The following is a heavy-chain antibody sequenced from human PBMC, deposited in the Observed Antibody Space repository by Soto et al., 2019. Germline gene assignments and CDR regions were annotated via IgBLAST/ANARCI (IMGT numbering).Heavy chain of an antibody. D-gene: IGHD4-17*01. CDR3: AGGGGDYDYYYYYMDV. Sequence: QVQLVQSGAEVKKPGSSVKVSCKASGGTFSSYTISWVRQAPGQGLEWMGRIIPILGIANYAQKFQGRVTITADKSTSTGYMELSSLRSEDTAVYYCAGGGGDYDYYYYYMDVWGKGTTVTVSS. J-gene: IGHJ6*03. CDR1: GGTFSSYT. V-gene: IGHV1-69*02. CDR2: IIPILGIA.